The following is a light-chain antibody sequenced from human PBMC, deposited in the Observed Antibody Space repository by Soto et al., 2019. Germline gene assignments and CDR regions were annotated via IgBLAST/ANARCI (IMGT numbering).Light chain of an antibody. J-gene: IGLJ1*01. CDR2: EVS. Sequence: QSALTQPASVSGSPGQSITISCSGTSSDVGSYDHVAWYQQFPGKTPKLMIYEVSNRPSGVSSRFSGSKSGSTASLTISGLQAEDEADYYCCSYATTFYVFGSGTKVTVL. V-gene: IGLV2-14*01. CDR1: SSDVGSYDH. CDR3: CSYATTFYV.